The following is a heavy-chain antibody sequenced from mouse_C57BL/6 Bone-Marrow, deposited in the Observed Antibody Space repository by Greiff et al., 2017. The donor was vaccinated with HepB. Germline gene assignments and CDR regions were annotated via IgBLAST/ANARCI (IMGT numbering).Heavy chain of an antibody. CDR3: ARSTDYGSSHWYFDV. D-gene: IGHD1-1*01. CDR1: GFNIKDYY. Sequence: VQLKESGAELVKPGASVKLSCTASGFNIKDYYMHWVKQRTEQGLEWIGRIDPEDGETKYAPKFQGKATITADTSSNTAYLQLSSLTSEDTAVYYCARSTDYGSSHWYFDVWGTGTTVTVSS. V-gene: IGHV14-2*01. CDR2: IDPEDGET. J-gene: IGHJ1*03.